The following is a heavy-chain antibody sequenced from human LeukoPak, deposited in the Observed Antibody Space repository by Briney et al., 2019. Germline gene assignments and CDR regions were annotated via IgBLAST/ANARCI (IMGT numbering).Heavy chain of an antibody. Sequence: GGSLRLSCAASGFTFSKYEMNWVRQAPGKGLEWVSYISSSGGTIYYADSVKGRFTISRDNAKNSLYLQMHSLRAEDTAVYYCASRPPPSRGPYDYWGQGTLVTVSS. J-gene: IGHJ4*02. CDR2: ISSSGGTI. CDR3: ASRPPPSRGPYDY. V-gene: IGHV3-48*03. CDR1: GFTFSKYE. D-gene: IGHD3-10*01.